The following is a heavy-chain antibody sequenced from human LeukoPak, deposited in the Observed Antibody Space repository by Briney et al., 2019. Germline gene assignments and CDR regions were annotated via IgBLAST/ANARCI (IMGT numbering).Heavy chain of an antibody. J-gene: IGHJ4*02. D-gene: IGHD1-1*01. CDR2: IIPIFGTA. CDR1: GYTFTDYY. Sequence: SVKVSCKASGYTFTDYYMHWVRQAPGQGLEWMGGIIPIFGTANYAQKFQGRVTITADESTSTAYMELSSLRSEDTAVYYCARDLSGTLDYWGQGTLVTVSS. V-gene: IGHV1-69*13. CDR3: ARDLSGTLDY.